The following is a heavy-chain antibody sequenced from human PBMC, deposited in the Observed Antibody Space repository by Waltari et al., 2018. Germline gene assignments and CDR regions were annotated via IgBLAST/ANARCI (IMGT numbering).Heavy chain of an antibody. CDR3: AKSSGSYYEVFDY. J-gene: IGHJ4*02. Sequence: EVRLVESGGGLVQPGGSLRLSCAASGFAFANYGMSWVRQAPGKGLECVSSISGSGGTTDYADSVKGRFTMSKDNSKNTLFLQMNSLRVDDTADYYCAKSSGSYYEVFDYWGRGTLVTVSS. V-gene: IGHV3-23*04. CDR2: ISGSGGTT. CDR1: GFAFANYG. D-gene: IGHD1-26*01.